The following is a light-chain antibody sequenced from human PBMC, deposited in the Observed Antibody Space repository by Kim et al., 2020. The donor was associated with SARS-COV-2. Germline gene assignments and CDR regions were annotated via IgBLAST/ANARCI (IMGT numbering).Light chain of an antibody. CDR1: QCYSRSY. V-gene: IGKV3-20*01. CDR3: QLYGSSTYT. CDR2: GAS. J-gene: IGKJ2*01. Sequence: SPGERGTLVCRASQCYSRSYLAGYTQKPGQAPMLLIYGASSRATDTPDSFSGSGSERDFTLTSRRLEPEDFAVYYCQLYGSSTYTFGKGTELKIK.